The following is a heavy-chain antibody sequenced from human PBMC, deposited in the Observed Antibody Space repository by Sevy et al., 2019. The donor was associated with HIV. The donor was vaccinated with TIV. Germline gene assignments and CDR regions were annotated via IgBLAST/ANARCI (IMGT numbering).Heavy chain of an antibody. J-gene: IGHJ4*02. CDR2: ISGSGNTI. D-gene: IGHD1-26*01. Sequence: GGSLRLSCAASGFIFSDYYMSWIRQAPVKGLEWVSCISGSGNTIYYTDSVKGRFTISRDNAKDSLYLQMNSLRAEDTAVYYCARAGGSWALRYWGQGSLVTVSS. V-gene: IGHV3-11*01. CDR1: GFIFSDYY. CDR3: ARAGGSWALRY.